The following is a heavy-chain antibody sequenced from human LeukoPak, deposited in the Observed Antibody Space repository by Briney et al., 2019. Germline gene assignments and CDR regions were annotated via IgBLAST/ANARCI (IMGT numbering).Heavy chain of an antibody. CDR1: GYTFTNYG. V-gene: IGHV1-18*01. D-gene: IGHD1-26*01. CDR2: ISTNSDIR. J-gene: IGHJ5*02. CDR3: ARDWDAMNNCFDP. Sequence: ASVKVSCKASGYTFTNYGISWVRQAPGQGLEWMGWISTNSDIRAYAQTLQGRFTMTTDTATTTAYMELNNLTFDDTAVYYCARDWDAMNNCFDPWGQGTPVTVSS.